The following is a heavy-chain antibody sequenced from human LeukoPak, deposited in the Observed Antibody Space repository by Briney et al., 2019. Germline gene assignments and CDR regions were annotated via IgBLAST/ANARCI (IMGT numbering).Heavy chain of an antibody. CDR3: ARGRPHGNDY. CDR1: GFTFSDYA. J-gene: IGHJ4*02. V-gene: IGHV3-30-3*01. D-gene: IGHD4-23*01. Sequence: GGSLRLPCAASGFTFSDYAMHWVRQAPGKGLEWVAVISYDGSNKYYADSVKGRFTISRDNSKNTLYLQMNSLRVEDTAVYYCARGRPHGNDYWGQGTLVTVSS. CDR2: ISYDGSNK.